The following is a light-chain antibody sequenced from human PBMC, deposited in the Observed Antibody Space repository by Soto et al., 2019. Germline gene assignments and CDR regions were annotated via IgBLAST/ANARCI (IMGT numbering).Light chain of an antibody. CDR3: QQYGSSPRT. J-gene: IGKJ2*01. CDR2: GAS. CDR1: QSVSSSY. V-gene: IGKV3-20*01. Sequence: EVVLPQSPGTLSLSPGERATLSCRASQSVSSSYLAWYQQKPGQAPGLLIYGASSRDTGIPDRFSGSGSGTDFTLTISRLEPEDLAVYYCQQYGSSPRTFGQGTKLEIK.